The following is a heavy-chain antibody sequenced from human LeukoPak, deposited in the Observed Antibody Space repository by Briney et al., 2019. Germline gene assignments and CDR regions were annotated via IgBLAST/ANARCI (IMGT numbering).Heavy chain of an antibody. V-gene: IGHV1-46*01. D-gene: IGHD5-18*01. CDR1: GYTFTSYY. Sequence: GASVKVSCKASGYTFTSYYMHWVRQAPGQGLEWMGIINPSGGSTSYAQKFQGRVNMTRDTSTSTVYMELSSLRSEDTAVYYCARDADTAMGVQEGNYFDYWGQGTLVTVSS. CDR3: ARDADTAMGVQEGNYFDY. J-gene: IGHJ4*02. CDR2: INPSGGST.